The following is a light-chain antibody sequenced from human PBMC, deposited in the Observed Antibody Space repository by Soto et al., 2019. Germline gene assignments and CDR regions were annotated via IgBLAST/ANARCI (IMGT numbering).Light chain of an antibody. V-gene: IGKV3-11*01. Sequence: EILLRQSPATLSLSPGDRATLSFGASQSVAGSLAWYQQKPGQAPRLLIYDISTRAAAIPARFSGSGSGTDFTLTVSSLEPEDFALYYCQHRSNRITFGQGTRLEIK. J-gene: IGKJ5*01. CDR3: QHRSNRIT. CDR2: DIS. CDR1: QSVAGS.